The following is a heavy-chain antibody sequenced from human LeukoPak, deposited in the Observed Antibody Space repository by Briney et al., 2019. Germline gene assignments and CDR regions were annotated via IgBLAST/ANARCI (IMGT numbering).Heavy chain of an antibody. CDR2: IYPGDSDT. D-gene: IGHD4-17*01. CDR1: GYSFTSYW. Sequence: GESLEISCQGSGYSFTSYWLGWVRPVPGKGLELMGIIYPGDSDTRYSPSFQGQVTISADKSNSIPYLQWSSLKASATAMYYCARLGNGDYVPDYWGQGTLVTVSS. J-gene: IGHJ4*02. CDR3: ARLGNGDYVPDY. V-gene: IGHV5-51*01.